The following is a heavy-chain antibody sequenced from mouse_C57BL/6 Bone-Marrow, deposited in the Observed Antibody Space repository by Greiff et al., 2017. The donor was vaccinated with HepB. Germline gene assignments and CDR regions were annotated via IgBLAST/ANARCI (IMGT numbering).Heavy chain of an antibody. Sequence: EVQVVESGPELVKPGASVKIPCKASGYTFTDYNMDWVKQSHGKSLEWIGDINPNNGGTIYNQKFKGKATLTVDKSSSTAYMELRSLTSEDTAVYYCARIEGRAWFAYWGQGTLVTVSA. CDR3: ARIEGRAWFAY. J-gene: IGHJ3*01. CDR2: INPNNGGT. CDR1: GYTFTDYN. D-gene: IGHD3-3*01. V-gene: IGHV1-18*01.